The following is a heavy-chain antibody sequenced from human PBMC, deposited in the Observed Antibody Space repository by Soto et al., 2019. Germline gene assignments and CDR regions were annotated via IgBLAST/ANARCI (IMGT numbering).Heavy chain of an antibody. D-gene: IGHD3-22*01. J-gene: IGHJ4*02. Sequence: GASVKVPCKTSGYTFTSYGIAWVRQAPGQGLEWLGMISPNSGNTSYAQKFQGRVTMTKDTSTSTVYMELSSLRSEDTAVYYCARRYNSKTAFDYWGQGTLVNVSS. V-gene: IGHV1-18*01. CDR2: ISPNSGNT. CDR3: ARRYNSKTAFDY. CDR1: GYTFTSYG.